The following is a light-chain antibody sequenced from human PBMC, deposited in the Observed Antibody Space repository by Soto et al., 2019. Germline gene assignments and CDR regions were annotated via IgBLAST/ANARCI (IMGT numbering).Light chain of an antibody. Sequence: DIILTQSPAIVSVSPGERATLSCRASRSVSTNLAWYQHKHGQAPRLLIYGASTRVTDIPPRFSGSGSGTEFTLTITYLKSENFGLYYCHQYYKTVPPVTFGGGTKVQI. V-gene: IGKV3-15*01. CDR1: RSVSTN. CDR2: GAS. CDR3: HQYYKTVPPVT. J-gene: IGKJ4*01.